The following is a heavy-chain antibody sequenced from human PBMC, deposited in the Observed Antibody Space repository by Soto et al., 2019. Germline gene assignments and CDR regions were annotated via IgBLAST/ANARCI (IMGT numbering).Heavy chain of an antibody. CDR2: MHTGGNEK. D-gene: IGHD3-9*01. CDR1: GFTFSYYG. J-gene: IGHJ5*02. Sequence: QVQLVESGGGVVQPGGSLRLSCAASGFTFSYYGFHWVRQAPGKGLEWVAVMHTGGNEKYYVDSVKGRFTVSRDDSRNMVYLEMGGLRAEYTAEYFCARDADTTGHYRQCDLLGRGALVAGS. V-gene: IGHV3-33*08. CDR3: ARDADTTGHYRQCDL.